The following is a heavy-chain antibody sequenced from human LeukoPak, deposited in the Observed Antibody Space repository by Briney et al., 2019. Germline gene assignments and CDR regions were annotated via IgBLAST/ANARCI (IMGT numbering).Heavy chain of an antibody. CDR3: ARHTRANPFDS. Sequence: GESLKISCKGSGYSFSSYWIGWVRQMPGKGLERMGIIYPGDSETRYNPSFQGQVTISADRSISTAYLQWSSLEASDTAMYFCARHTRANPFDSWGQGTLVTVSS. CDR1: GYSFSSYW. CDR2: IYPGDSET. D-gene: IGHD1-14*01. V-gene: IGHV5-51*01. J-gene: IGHJ4*02.